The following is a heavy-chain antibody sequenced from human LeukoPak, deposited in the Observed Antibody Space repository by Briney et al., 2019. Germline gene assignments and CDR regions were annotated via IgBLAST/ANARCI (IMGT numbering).Heavy chain of an antibody. V-gene: IGHV3-53*01. CDR2: IYGGGNI. CDR3: AKSNRVVQWLVKYYFDS. Sequence: GGSLRLSCAASGFTVSSNYMNWVRQAPGKGLEWVSVIYGGGNIYYADSVKGRFTISRDNSKNTLYLQMNSLRAEDTAVYYCAKSNRVVQWLVKYYFDSWGQEPWSPSPQ. CDR1: GFTVSSNY. D-gene: IGHD6-19*01. J-gene: IGHJ4*01.